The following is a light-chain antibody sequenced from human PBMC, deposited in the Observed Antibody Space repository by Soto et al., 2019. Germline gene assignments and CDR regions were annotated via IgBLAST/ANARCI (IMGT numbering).Light chain of an antibody. V-gene: IGKV3-15*01. CDR1: QSLSGN. CDR2: RAS. CDR3: HQYSNWPPWT. Sequence: EIVMTQSPATLSVSPGERATLSCRASQSLSGNLAWYQQKPCQAPRLLIYRASTRATGVPARFSASGSGTEFTLTISSLQSEDSAVYYCHQYSNWPPWTFGPGTKVEIK. J-gene: IGKJ1*01.